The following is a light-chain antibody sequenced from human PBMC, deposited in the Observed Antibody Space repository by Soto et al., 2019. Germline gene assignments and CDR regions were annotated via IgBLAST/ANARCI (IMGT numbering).Light chain of an antibody. CDR1: SGSIASNY. J-gene: IGLJ3*02. CDR3: QSYDATNQV. CDR2: EDN. V-gene: IGLV6-57*01. Sequence: NFMLTQPHSVSESPGKTVIISCTRSSGSIASNYVQWYQQRPGSYPTTVIYEDNQRPSGVPDRFSGSIDSSYNSASLTISGLDTEDEADYFCQSYDATNQVFGGGTKVTVL.